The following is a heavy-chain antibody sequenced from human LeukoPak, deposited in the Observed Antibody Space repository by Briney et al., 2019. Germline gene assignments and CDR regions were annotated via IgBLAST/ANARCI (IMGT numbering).Heavy chain of an antibody. CDR1: GFTFSTYW. J-gene: IGHJ4*02. V-gene: IGHV3-7*03. D-gene: IGHD4-11*01. CDR3: AKSTTVTTQQRGYFDY. Sequence: GGSLRLSCAASGFTFSTYWMSWVRQAPGKGLEWMANIKQDGSEKYYVGSVKGRLTISRDNAKNSLYLQMNSLRAEDTAVYYCAKSTTVTTQQRGYFDYWGQGTLVTVSS. CDR2: IKQDGSEK.